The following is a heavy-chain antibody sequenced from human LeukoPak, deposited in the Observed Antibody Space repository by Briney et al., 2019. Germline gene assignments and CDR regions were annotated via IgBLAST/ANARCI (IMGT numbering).Heavy chain of an antibody. CDR1: GFTFSTSG. J-gene: IGHJ4*02. D-gene: IGHD3-22*01. CDR3: AKPPYYYDSSGYLY. V-gene: IGHV3-30*18. CDR2: IYYDGNEN. Sequence: PGGSLRLSCAASGFTFSTSGMHWVRQAPGKGLEWVAIIYYDGNENFYADSVKGRFTISRDNSKNTLYLQMNSLRAEDTAVYYCAKPPYYYDSSGYLYWGQGTLVTVSS.